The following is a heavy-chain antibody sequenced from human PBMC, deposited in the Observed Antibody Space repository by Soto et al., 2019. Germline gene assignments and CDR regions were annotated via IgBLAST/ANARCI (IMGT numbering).Heavy chain of an antibody. D-gene: IGHD6-19*01. Sequence: GASVKVSCKASGYTFTSYAMHWVRQAPGQRLEWMGWINAGNGNTKYSQKFQGRVTITRDTSASTAYMELSSLRSEDTAVYYCARDGREEAYSSGWDDFHSEYYFDYWGQGTLVTV. CDR1: GYTFTSYA. CDR3: ARDGREEAYSSGWDDFHSEYYFDY. V-gene: IGHV1-3*01. J-gene: IGHJ4*02. CDR2: INAGNGNT.